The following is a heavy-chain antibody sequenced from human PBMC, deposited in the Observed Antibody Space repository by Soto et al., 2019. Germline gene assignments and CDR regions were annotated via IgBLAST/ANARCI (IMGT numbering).Heavy chain of an antibody. D-gene: IGHD1-1*01. CDR1: GFTFSSYG. Sequence: QVQLVESGGGVVQPGRSLRLSCAASGFTFSSYGMHWVRQALGKGLEWVAVIWYDGSNKYYADSVKGRFTISRDNSKNTLYLQMNSLRAEDTAVYYCAREEQSYTPDYWGQGTLVTVSS. CDR3: AREEQSYTPDY. CDR2: IWYDGSNK. J-gene: IGHJ4*02. V-gene: IGHV3-33*01.